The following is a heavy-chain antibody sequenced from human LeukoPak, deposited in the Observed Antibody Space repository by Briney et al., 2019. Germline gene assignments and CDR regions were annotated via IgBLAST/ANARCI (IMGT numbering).Heavy chain of an antibody. CDR3: ARPGERHYNGYYPFDY. V-gene: IGHV4-59*08. Sequence: PSETLSLTCTVSGGSISSFYWSWIRQPPGKGPEWIGYISHSGSTNYNPSLKSRVTMSVDTPNNQFSLKLTSVTAADTAVYYCARPGERHYNGYYPFDYWGQGALVTVSS. D-gene: IGHD5-12*01. J-gene: IGHJ4*02. CDR1: GGSISSFY. CDR2: ISHSGST.